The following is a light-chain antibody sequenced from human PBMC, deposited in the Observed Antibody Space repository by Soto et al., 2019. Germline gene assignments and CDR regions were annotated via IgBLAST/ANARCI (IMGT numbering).Light chain of an antibody. Sequence: QSPLTQPASVSGSPGQSITISCTGTSSDVGGYNYVSWYQQHPGKAPKLMIYDVSNRPPGVSNRFSGSKSGNTAALTISGLQAADEADYYCSSYTSSSTEVFGVGTKLTVL. J-gene: IGLJ2*01. V-gene: IGLV2-14*01. CDR1: SSDVGGYNY. CDR2: DVS. CDR3: SSYTSSSTEV.